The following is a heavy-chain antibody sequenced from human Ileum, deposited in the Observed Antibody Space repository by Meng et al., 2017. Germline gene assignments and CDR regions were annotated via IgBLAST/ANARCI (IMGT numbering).Heavy chain of an antibody. D-gene: IGHD2-2*01. J-gene: IGHJ4*02. V-gene: IGHV3-74*01. CDR3: GPESTGDD. CDR1: GFTFSSYW. Sequence: EVQLVVAGEGVVQPGGSLGLSCVASGFTFSSYWMHRVRQAPGKGLVWLSRINHDGRGTHYADAVKGRFTISRDNAKNTLYLQINSLRAEDTGVYYCGPESTGDDWGQGTLVTVSS. CDR2: INHDGRGT.